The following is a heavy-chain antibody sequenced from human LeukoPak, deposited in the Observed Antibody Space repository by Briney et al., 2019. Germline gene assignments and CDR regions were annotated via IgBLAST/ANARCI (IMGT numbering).Heavy chain of an antibody. CDR1: GDSISGSY. CDR3: ASQGITIFGVVNNWFDP. J-gene: IGHJ5*02. Sequence: SETLSLTCTVSGDSISGSYWSWIRQPPGKGLEWIGCIFYTGIAKYNPSLNSRVAISVDTSKNHFSLRLSSVTAADTAVYYCASQGITIFGVVNNWFDPWGQGTLVTVSS. CDR2: IFYTGIA. D-gene: IGHD3-3*01. V-gene: IGHV4-59*01.